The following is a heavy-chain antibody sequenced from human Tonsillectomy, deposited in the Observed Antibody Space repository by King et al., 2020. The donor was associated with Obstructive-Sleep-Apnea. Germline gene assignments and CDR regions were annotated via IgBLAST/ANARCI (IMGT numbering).Heavy chain of an antibody. D-gene: IGHD3-22*01. Sequence: GQLVQSGGGLVQPGGSLRLSCAASGFTFSSYAMNWVRQAPGKGQEWVSAISVSGGSTYYADSVKGRFTISRDNSQNTLYLQMNSLRAEDTAVYYCAKRYYYDSSGYLEGAFDIWGQGTMVTVSS. V-gene: IGHV3-23*04. J-gene: IGHJ3*02. CDR2: ISVSGGST. CDR1: GFTFSSYA. CDR3: AKRYYYDSSGYLEGAFDI.